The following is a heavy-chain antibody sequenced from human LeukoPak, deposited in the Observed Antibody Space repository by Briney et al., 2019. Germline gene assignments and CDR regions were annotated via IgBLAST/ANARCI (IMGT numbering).Heavy chain of an antibody. V-gene: IGHV4-59*01. D-gene: IGHD6-19*01. CDR1: GGSISSYY. J-gene: IGHJ4*02. Sequence: SETLSLTCTVSGGSISSYYWSWIRQPPGKGLEWIGYIYYSGSTNYNPSLKSRVTISVGTSKNQFSLKLSSVTAADTAVYYCARYSSGWYTTFDYWGQGTLVTVSS. CDR2: IYYSGST. CDR3: ARYSSGWYTTFDY.